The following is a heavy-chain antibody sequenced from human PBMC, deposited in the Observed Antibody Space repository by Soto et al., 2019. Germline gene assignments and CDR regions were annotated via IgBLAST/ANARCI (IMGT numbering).Heavy chain of an antibody. V-gene: IGHV3-23*01. J-gene: IGHJ4*02. CDR1: GFTFSSYA. Sequence: GGSLRLSCAVSGFTFSSYAMSWVRQAPGKGLEWVSAISGSGGSTYYADSVKGRFTISRDNSKNTLYLQMNSLRAEDTAVYYCAKGGFEYYDFWSGYPVYYWGQGTLVTVSS. CDR2: ISGSGGST. D-gene: IGHD3-3*01. CDR3: AKGGFEYYDFWSGYPVYY.